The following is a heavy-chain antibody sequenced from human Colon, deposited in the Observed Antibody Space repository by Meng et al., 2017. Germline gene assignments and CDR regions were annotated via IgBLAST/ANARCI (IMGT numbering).Heavy chain of an antibody. V-gene: IGHV1-46*01. CDR1: GYTFTSYY. Sequence: ASVKVSCKASGYTFTSYYMHWVRQAPGQGLEWMGIINPSGGSTSYAQKFQGRVTMTRDTSTSTVYMELSSLRSEDTAVYYCASPRYCSSTSCYRGGDYYYYGMDAWGQGTTVTSP. J-gene: IGHJ6*02. CDR3: ASPRYCSSTSCYRGGDYYYYGMDA. CDR2: INPSGGST. D-gene: IGHD2-2*02.